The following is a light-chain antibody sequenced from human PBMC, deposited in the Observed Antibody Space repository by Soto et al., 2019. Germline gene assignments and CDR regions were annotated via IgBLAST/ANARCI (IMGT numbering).Light chain of an antibody. V-gene: IGKV1-39*01. J-gene: IGKJ2*01. CDR2: AAS. Sequence: DIQMTHSPSSLSASVGHRVTITCRASQSMSSYLNWYQQKPGKAPKLLIYAASSLQSWVPSRISGSGSGTDFTRTISSLQPEDFATYYCQRGYSTPPPTFGQGTKLEIK. CDR1: QSMSSY. CDR3: QRGYSTPPPT.